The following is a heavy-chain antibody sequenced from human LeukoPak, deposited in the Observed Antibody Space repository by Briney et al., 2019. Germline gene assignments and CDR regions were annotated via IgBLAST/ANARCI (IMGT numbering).Heavy chain of an antibody. J-gene: IGHJ4*02. V-gene: IGHV3-48*03. Sequence: PGGSLRLSCAASGFTFSSYGMNWVRQAPGKGLEWVSYISSGSTIYDADSVKGRFTISRDNAKNSLYLQMNSLRAEDTAVYYCARESIAVAGAPFDYWGQGTLVTVSS. CDR3: ARESIAVAGAPFDY. D-gene: IGHD6-19*01. CDR2: ISSGSTI. CDR1: GFTFSSYG.